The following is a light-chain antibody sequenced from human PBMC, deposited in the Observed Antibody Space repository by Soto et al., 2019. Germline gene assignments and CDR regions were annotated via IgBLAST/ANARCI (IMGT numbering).Light chain of an antibody. CDR2: DIR. Sequence: QSALTQPASVSGSPGQSITISCSGTSSDIGRYDYVSWYQQHPGNAPKLVIYDIRRRPSGVSDRSSGSKSGNTASLPVSGRQAEEEADYYCNSYSTSSTLVVFGGGTKLTVL. CDR3: NSYSTSSTLVV. V-gene: IGLV2-14*03. J-gene: IGLJ2*01. CDR1: SSDIGRYDY.